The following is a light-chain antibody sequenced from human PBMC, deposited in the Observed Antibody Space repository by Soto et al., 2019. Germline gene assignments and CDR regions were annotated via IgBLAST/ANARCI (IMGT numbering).Light chain of an antibody. V-gene: IGLV1-44*01. CDR2: SND. Sequence: VLTQPPSASGTPGQRVTMSCSGSSSNIAGNTVNWYQQMPGTAPKLLIYSNDQRPSGVPDRFSGSKSGTSASLAISGLQSEDEADYYCAAWDDSLNGWVFGGGTKLTVL. J-gene: IGLJ3*02. CDR1: SSNIAGNT. CDR3: AAWDDSLNGWV.